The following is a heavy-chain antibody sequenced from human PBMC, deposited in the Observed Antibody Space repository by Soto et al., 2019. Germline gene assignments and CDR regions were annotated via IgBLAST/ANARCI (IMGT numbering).Heavy chain of an antibody. J-gene: IGHJ4*02. Sequence: SVKVSCKASGGTFSSYTISWVRQAPGQGLEWMGRIIPILGIANYAQKFQGRVTITADKSTSTAYMELSSLRSEDTAVYYCARDPRGDSSGYAGYWGQGTLVTGSS. CDR3: ARDPRGDSSGYAGY. D-gene: IGHD3-22*01. CDR2: IIPILGIA. CDR1: GGTFSSYT. V-gene: IGHV1-69*04.